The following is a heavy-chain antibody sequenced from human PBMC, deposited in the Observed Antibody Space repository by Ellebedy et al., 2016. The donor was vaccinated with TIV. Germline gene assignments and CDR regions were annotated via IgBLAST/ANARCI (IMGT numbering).Heavy chain of an antibody. CDR3: AKDEDTDYGDWYFDL. Sequence: GESLKISCAASGFTFSSYAMTSVRQAPGKGLEWVSAINSISGSTWYAESVKGRFTISRDNSKNTLYLQMNSLRAEDTALYYCAKDEDTDYGDWYFDLWGRGTLVIVSS. J-gene: IGHJ2*01. V-gene: IGHV3-23*01. CDR1: GFTFSSYA. CDR2: INSISGST. D-gene: IGHD4-17*01.